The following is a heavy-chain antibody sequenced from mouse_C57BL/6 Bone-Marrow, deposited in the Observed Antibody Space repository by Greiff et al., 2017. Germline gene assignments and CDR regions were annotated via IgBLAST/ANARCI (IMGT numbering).Heavy chain of an antibody. CDR2: INPYNGGT. CDR3: AREGAYYGNYEAWFAY. Sequence: EVQRVESGPVLVKPGASVKMSCKASGYTFTDYYMNWVKQSHGKSLEWIGVINPYNGGTSYNQKFKGTATLTVDKSSSTADMELNSLTSEDSAVYYCAREGAYYGNYEAWFAYWGQGTLVTVSA. J-gene: IGHJ3*01. D-gene: IGHD2-1*01. CDR1: GYTFTDYY. V-gene: IGHV1-19*01.